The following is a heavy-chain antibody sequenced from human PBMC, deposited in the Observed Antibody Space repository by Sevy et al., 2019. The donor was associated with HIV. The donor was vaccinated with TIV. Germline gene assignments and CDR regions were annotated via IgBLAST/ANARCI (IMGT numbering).Heavy chain of an antibody. J-gene: IGHJ6*02. CDR3: ARAGDCSSGSCYSRLDYYYGMDV. CDR1: GFTFSSYW. V-gene: IGHV3-7*01. D-gene: IGHD2-15*01. Sequence: GGSLRLSCAASGFTFSSYWMSWVRQAPGKGLEWVANIKQDGSEKYYVDSVKGRFTISRDNAKNSLYLQMNSLRAEDTAVYYCARAGDCSSGSCYSRLDYYYGMDVWGQGTTVTVSS. CDR2: IKQDGSEK.